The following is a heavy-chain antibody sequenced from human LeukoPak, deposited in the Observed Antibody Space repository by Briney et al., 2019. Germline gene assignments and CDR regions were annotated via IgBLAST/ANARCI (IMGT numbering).Heavy chain of an antibody. D-gene: IGHD5-12*01. Sequence: GGSLRLSCTASGFTFGDYAMTWVRQAPGKGLEWVGFIRSKAYGGTTEFAASVKGRLFISRDDSKSIASLQMNSLKTEDTAVYYCTAYDPSDYYGMDVWGQGTTVTVS. CDR2: IRSKAYGGTT. V-gene: IGHV3-49*04. J-gene: IGHJ6*02. CDR1: GFTFGDYA. CDR3: TAYDPSDYYGMDV.